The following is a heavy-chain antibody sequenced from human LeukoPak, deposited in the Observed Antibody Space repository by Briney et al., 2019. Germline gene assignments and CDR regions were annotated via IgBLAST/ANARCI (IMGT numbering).Heavy chain of an antibody. CDR3: SRENWAFSPFGY. CDR1: GGSISSGDYY. D-gene: IGHD3-16*01. Sequence: SETLSLTCTVSGGSISSGDYYWTWIRQHPGKGLEWIGYIYYTGSAYYIPSLKSRVTMSLDKSKNHLSLNLTSVTAADTAIYYCSRENWAFSPFGYWGQGTLVTVPS. CDR2: IYYTGSA. V-gene: IGHV4-31*03. J-gene: IGHJ4*02.